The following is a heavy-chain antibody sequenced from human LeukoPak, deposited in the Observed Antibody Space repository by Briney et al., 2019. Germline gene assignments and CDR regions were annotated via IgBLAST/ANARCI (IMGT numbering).Heavy chain of an antibody. D-gene: IGHD1-26*01. CDR2: IDNSVSAI. Sequence: GESLRLSCAASGFTFNKYEMNWVRQAPGKGLEWISYIDNSVSAIRYADSVKGRFTISRDDAKNSVYLQMNSLGAEDTALYYCAGGPQYTGSYAHWGQGTLVTVSS. V-gene: IGHV3-48*03. J-gene: IGHJ4*02. CDR1: GFTFNKYE. CDR3: AGGPQYTGSYAH.